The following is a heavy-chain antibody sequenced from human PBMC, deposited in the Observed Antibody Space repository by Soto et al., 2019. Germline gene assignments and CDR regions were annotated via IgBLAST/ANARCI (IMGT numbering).Heavy chain of an antibody. CDR3: AKGYYDFWSGYIN. Sequence: EVQLLESGGGLVRPGGSLRLSCAASGFTFSNYAMSWVRQAPGKGLEWVSSISGSGGITYIADSMKGRFTISRDNSKNTLYLQMNSLRAEDTAVYYCAKGYYDFWSGYINWGQGTLVTVSS. CDR2: ISGSGGIT. CDR1: GFTFSNYA. V-gene: IGHV3-23*01. D-gene: IGHD3-3*01. J-gene: IGHJ4*02.